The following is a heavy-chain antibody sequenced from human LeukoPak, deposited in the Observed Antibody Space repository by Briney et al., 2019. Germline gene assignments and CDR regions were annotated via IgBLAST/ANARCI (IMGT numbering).Heavy chain of an antibody. D-gene: IGHD4-23*01. Sequence: SETLSLTCTVSGGSISSYYWSWIRQPPGKGLEYSGSTDYSPFLRSRVTISVDTSKNQFSLNLRSVTAADTALYYCARLYGGNVESYYFDSWGQGTLVTVSS. CDR1: GGSISSYY. J-gene: IGHJ4*02. CDR3: ARLYGGNVESYYFDS. CDR2: SGST. V-gene: IGHV4-59*08.